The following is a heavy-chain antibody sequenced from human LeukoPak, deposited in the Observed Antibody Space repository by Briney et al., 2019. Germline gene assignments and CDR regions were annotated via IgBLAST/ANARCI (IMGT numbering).Heavy chain of an antibody. J-gene: IGHJ4*02. V-gene: IGHV1-69*04. CDR3: AINGESRRTSDY. CDR1: GGTFSSYA. D-gene: IGHD3/OR15-3a*01. CDR2: IIPILGIA. Sequence: ASVKVSCKASGGTFSSYAISWVRQAPGQGLEWMGRIIPILGIANYAQKFQGRVTITADKSTSTAYMELSSLRSEDTALYYCAINGESRRTSDYWGQGALVTVSS.